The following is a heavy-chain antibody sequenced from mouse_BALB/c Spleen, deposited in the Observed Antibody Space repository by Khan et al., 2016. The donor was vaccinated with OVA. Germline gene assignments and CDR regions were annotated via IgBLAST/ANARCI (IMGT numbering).Heavy chain of an antibody. V-gene: IGHV1-20*02. CDR1: GYSFTGYF. CDR3: TRIYRSDFDY. Sequence: EVQLQESGPELVKPGASVKISCKASGYSFTGYFMNWVMQSHGKSLEWIGRINPHIGETFYNQKFKGKATLTVDESSSTAHMELRCLASEDSAVYYCTRIYRSDFDYWGQGTTLTVSS. CDR2: INPHIGET. J-gene: IGHJ2*01. D-gene: IGHD1-1*01.